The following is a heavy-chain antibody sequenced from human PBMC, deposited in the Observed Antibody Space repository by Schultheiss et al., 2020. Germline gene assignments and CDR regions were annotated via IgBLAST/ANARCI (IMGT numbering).Heavy chain of an antibody. V-gene: IGHV4-4*07. D-gene: IGHD3-22*01. CDR2: IYISGST. J-gene: IGHJ4*02. CDR1: GGSISSYY. Sequence: SETLSLTCTVSGGSISSYYWSWIRQPAGKGLEWIGRIYISGSTNYNPSLKSRVTMSIDTSKNQFSLKVNSVTAADTAVYYCARHDMINVPVGYWGQGTLVTVSS. CDR3: ARHDMINVPVGY.